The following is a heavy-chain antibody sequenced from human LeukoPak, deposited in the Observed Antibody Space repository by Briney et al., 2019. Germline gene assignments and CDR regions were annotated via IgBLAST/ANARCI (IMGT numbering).Heavy chain of an antibody. CDR2: ISSSSSYI. J-gene: IGHJ6*04. Sequence: GGSLRLSCAASGFTVRSNYMSWVRQAPGKGLEWVSSISSSSSYIYYADSVKGRFTISRHNAKNSLYLQMNSLRAEDTAVYYCARGVDTYNILTGGMDVWGKGTTVTISS. CDR1: GFTVRSNY. D-gene: IGHD3-9*01. V-gene: IGHV3-21*01. CDR3: ARGVDTYNILTGGMDV.